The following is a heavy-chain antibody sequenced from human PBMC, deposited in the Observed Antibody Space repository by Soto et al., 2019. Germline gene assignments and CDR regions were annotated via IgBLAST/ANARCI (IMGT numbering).Heavy chain of an antibody. CDR1: GGSFSKKA. Sequence: QVQLVQSGAELKKPGSSVKVSCEASGGSFSKKAISWVRQAPGQGPEWMGGINTKFGSTNYAPKFQGRISITADESTNTVYMALSSLTSEDTAGYYCARVASSGFEYWYFELWGRGTLVSVSS. D-gene: IGHD5-12*01. J-gene: IGHJ2*01. CDR2: INTKFGST. V-gene: IGHV1-69*01. CDR3: ARVASSGFEYWYFEL.